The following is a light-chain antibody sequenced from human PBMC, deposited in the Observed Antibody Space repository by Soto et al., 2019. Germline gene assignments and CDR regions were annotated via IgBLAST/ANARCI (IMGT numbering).Light chain of an antibody. CDR3: AQQLWSWT. V-gene: IGKV3-11*01. CDR1: QSVSSK. Sequence: EMVLTQSPAPLSLSPGERATLSCRASQSVSSKLAWYQHKPGQAPILLIYEASNMATGIPDRFSGSGSGTDFTLTISSLEPEYFADYYCAQQLWSWTVGQGTKVDIK. CDR2: EAS. J-gene: IGKJ1*01.